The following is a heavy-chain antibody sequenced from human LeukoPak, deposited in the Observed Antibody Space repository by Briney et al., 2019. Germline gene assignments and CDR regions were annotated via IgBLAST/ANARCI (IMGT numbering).Heavy chain of an antibody. V-gene: IGHV1-2*06. Sequence: ASVKVSCKASGYTFTGYYMHWVRQAPGQGLEWMGRINPNSGGTNYAQKFQGRVTMTRDTSISTAYMELSRLRSDDTAVYYCARDYCSSTSCYINFDYWGQGTLVTVSS. J-gene: IGHJ4*02. CDR2: INPNSGGT. CDR3: ARDYCSSTSCYINFDY. CDR1: GYTFTGYY. D-gene: IGHD2-2*02.